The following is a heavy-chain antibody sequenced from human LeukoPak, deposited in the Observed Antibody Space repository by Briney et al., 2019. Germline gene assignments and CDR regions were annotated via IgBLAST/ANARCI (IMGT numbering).Heavy chain of an antibody. V-gene: IGHV3-74*01. J-gene: IGHJ4*02. D-gene: IGHD6-6*01. Sequence: PGGSLRLSCAASGFTFSSFALNWVRQAPGKGLVWVSRISPTGSTTSYADSVKGRFTVSRDSAKNTLYLQVNNLRAEDTAVYYCARGPNSNWSGLDFWGQGTPLTVSS. CDR3: ARGPNSNWSGLDF. CDR1: GFTFSSFA. CDR2: ISPTGSTT.